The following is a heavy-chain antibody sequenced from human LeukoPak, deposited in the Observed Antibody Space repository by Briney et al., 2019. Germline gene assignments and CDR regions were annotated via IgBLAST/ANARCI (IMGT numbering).Heavy chain of an antibody. D-gene: IGHD3-10*01. J-gene: IGHJ4*02. CDR3: ARGSTVVRGVSPAGDY. V-gene: IGHV3-21*01. Sequence: GGSLRLSYAASGFTFSSYTMNWVRQAPGKGLEWVSSISRSSSYIYYADSMKGRFTISRDNAKNSLDLQMHSLRAEDTAVYYCARGSTVVRGVSPAGDYWGQGTLVTVSS. CDR2: ISRSSSYI. CDR1: GFTFSSYT.